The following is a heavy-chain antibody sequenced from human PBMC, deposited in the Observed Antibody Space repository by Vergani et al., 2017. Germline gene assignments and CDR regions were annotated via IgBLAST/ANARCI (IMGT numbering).Heavy chain of an antibody. Sequence: QVQLQESGPGLVKPSETLSPTCTVSGGSISSYYWSWIRQPPGKGLEWIGYNYYSGSTNYNPSLKSRVTISVDTSKNQFSLKLSSVTAADTAVYYCARPDNYGDYVPFDYWGQGTLVTVSS. D-gene: IGHD4-17*01. CDR2: NYYSGST. V-gene: IGHV4-59*01. CDR3: ARPDNYGDYVPFDY. CDR1: GGSISSYY. J-gene: IGHJ4*02.